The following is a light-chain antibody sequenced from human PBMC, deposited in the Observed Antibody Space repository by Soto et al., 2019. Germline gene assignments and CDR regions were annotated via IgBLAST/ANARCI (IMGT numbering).Light chain of an antibody. CDR2: GAS. V-gene: IGKV3-15*01. J-gene: IGKJ4*01. CDR1: QSVSSN. Sequence: EIALTQSPGTLSLSPVEGGTLSCIAIQSVSSNLALYQQKPGQAPRLLIYGASTRATGIPARFSGSGSGTEFTLTITSLKSEDFVAYYCQQYNNWHTLTFGGGTKVDIK. CDR3: QQYNNWHTLT.